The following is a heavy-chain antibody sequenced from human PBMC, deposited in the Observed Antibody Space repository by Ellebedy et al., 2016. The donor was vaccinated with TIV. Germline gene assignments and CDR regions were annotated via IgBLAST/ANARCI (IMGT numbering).Heavy chain of an antibody. J-gene: IGHJ5*02. CDR1: GGSFSGYY. V-gene: IGHV4-34*01. D-gene: IGHD1-14*01. CDR3: ARAGTPNWFDP. CDR2: IYHSGST. Sequence: SETLSLXXAVYGGSFSGYYWSWIRQHPGKGLEWIGSIYHSGSTYYNPSLKSRVTISVDTSKNQFSLKLSSVTAADTAVYYCARAGTPNWFDPWGQGTLVTVSS.